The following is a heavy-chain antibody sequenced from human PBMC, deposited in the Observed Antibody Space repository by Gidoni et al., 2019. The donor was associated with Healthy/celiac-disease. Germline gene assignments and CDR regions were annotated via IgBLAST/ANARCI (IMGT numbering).Heavy chain of an antibody. D-gene: IGHD4-4*01. CDR2: ISSSSSTI. V-gene: IGHV3-48*01. Sequence: EVQLVESGGGLVQPGGSLRLSCAASGFTFSSYSMNWVRQAPGKGLEWVSYISSSSSTIYYADSVKGRFTISRDNAKNSLYLQMNSLRAEDTAVYYCARDRRPTVTVPFDYWGQGTLVTVSS. CDR3: ARDRRPTVTVPFDY. J-gene: IGHJ4*02. CDR1: GFTFSSYS.